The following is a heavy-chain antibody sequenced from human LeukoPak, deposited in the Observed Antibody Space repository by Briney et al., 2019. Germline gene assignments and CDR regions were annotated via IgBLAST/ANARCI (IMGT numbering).Heavy chain of an antibody. CDR3: ARQGGNDY. V-gene: IGHV4-39*01. CDR2: IYYSGST. D-gene: IGHD3-16*01. J-gene: IGHJ4*02. CDR1: GGSISSSSYY. Sequence: KPSETLSLTCTVSGGSISSSSYYWGWIRQPPGKGLEWIGSIYYSGSTYYNPSLKSRVTISVDTSKNQFSLKLSSVTAADTAVYYCARQGGNDYWGQGTLVTVSS.